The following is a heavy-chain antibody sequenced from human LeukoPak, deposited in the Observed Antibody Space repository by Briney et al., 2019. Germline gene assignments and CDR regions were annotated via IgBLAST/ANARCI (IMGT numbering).Heavy chain of an antibody. Sequence: ASVKVSCKASGLPFNDYYIHWVRQAPGQGLEWMGWIPPLNPRSGATMYAQTFQGRVTMTRDTSINTVYMELNSLKSDDTAVYYCAQNRGYYSALSCYGMDVWGQGTTVIVSS. CDR3: AQNRGYYSALSCYGMDV. CDR1: GLPFNDYY. V-gene: IGHV1-2*02. D-gene: IGHD2-15*01. J-gene: IGHJ6*02. CDR2: IPPLNPRSGAT.